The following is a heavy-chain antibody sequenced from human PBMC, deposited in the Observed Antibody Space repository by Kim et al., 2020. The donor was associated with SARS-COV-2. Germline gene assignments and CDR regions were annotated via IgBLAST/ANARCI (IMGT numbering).Heavy chain of an antibody. V-gene: IGHV3-30*18. CDR2: ISYDGSTQ. CDR1: GFTFNSYG. Sequence: GGSLRLSCAASGFTFNSYGMHWVRQAPGKGLEWVTVISYDGSTQYYADSVKGRFTISRDNSKNTLYLQMSSLRVEDTAVYYCAKDHYKEGYYNYYGLDVWGQGTTVTVSS. D-gene: IGHD3-10*01. CDR3: AKDHYKEGYYNYYGLDV. J-gene: IGHJ6*02.